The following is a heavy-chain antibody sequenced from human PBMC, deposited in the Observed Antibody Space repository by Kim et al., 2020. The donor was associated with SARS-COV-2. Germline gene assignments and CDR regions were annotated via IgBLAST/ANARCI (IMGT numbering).Heavy chain of an antibody. CDR2: VYYTGST. CDR3: ARHFRGNSIRFSGLFQFDY. V-gene: IGHV4-39*01. J-gene: IGHJ4*02. CDR1: GASISSSGYY. Sequence: SETLSLTCTVSGASISSSGYYWGWIRQPPGKGLEWIGIVYYTGSTYYNPSLKSRVTISVDTSKNQFSLKPSSVTAADTSVYYCARHFRGNSIRFSGLFQFDYWGAGTLGTVSS. D-gene: IGHD2-2*02.